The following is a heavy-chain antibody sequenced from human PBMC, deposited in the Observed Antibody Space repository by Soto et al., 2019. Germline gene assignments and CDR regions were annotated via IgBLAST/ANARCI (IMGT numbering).Heavy chain of an antibody. J-gene: IGHJ5*02. CDR3: ARDRTTGNWFDP. Sequence: QVQLVQSGAEVKKPGASVKVSCKASGYTFTSYAMHWVRQAPGQRLEWMGWINAGNGNTKYSQKFQGRVTITRDTSASTAYMELSSLRSEDTAVYYFARDRTTGNWFDPWGQGTLVTVSS. V-gene: IGHV1-3*01. D-gene: IGHD1-7*01. CDR1: GYTFTSYA. CDR2: INAGNGNT.